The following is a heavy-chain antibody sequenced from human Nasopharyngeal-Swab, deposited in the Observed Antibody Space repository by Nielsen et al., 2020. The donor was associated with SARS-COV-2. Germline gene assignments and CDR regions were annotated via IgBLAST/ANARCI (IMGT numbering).Heavy chain of an antibody. V-gene: IGHV3-30*18. J-gene: IGHJ4*02. CDR3: AKDGQQLAFDY. CDR2: VSYDGSNK. CDR1: GFTFSSYG. D-gene: IGHD6-13*01. Sequence: GGSLRLSCAASGFTFSSYGIDWVRQAPGKGLEWVAVVSYDGSNKYYADSVKGRFTISRDNSKNTLYLQMNSLRAEDTAVYYCAKDGQQLAFDYWGQGTLVTVSS.